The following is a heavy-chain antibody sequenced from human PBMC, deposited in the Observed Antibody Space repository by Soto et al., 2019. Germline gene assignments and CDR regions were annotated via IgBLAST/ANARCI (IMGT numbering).Heavy chain of an antibody. J-gene: IGHJ4*02. V-gene: IGHV5-51*01. D-gene: IGHD2-21*02. CDR2: IYPGDSDT. CDR1: GYSFTNYW. CDR3: VRGDGSERLNENDY. Sequence: GESLKISCKGSGYSFTNYWIGWMRQMHGKGLEWMGIIYPGDSDTRYSPSFQGQVTISADKSISTAYLQWSSLKASDTARYFCVRGDGSERLNENDYWGQGTVVTVSS.